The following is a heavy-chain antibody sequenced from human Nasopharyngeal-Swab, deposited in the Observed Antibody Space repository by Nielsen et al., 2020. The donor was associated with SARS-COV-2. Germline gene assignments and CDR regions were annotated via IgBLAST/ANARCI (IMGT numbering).Heavy chain of an antibody. V-gene: IGHV3-23*01. CDR2: ISGSGGST. D-gene: IGHD2-2*02. CDR3: AKLDCSSTSCYTGGKTTYYYYGMDV. J-gene: IGHJ6*02. CDR1: GFTFSSYA. Sequence: ETLSLTCAASGFTFSSYAMSWVRQAPGKGLEWVSAISGSGGSTYYADSVKGRFTISRDNSKNTLYLQMNSLRAEDTAVYYCAKLDCSSTSCYTGGKTTYYYYGMDVWGQGTTVTVSS.